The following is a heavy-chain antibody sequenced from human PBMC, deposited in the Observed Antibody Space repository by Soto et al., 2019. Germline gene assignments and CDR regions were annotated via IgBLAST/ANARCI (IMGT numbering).Heavy chain of an antibody. D-gene: IGHD1-1*01. Sequence: QVHLVQSGAEVKKPGASVKVSCKASGYTFTSYGITWVRQAPGQGLEWMGWISAHNGNTDYAQKLQGRVIATRDTSTSTAYMELRRLRSDDTVVYYCARARYGDYWGQGALVTVSS. CDR2: ISAHNGNT. J-gene: IGHJ4*02. CDR1: GYTFTSYG. CDR3: ARARYGDY. V-gene: IGHV1-18*01.